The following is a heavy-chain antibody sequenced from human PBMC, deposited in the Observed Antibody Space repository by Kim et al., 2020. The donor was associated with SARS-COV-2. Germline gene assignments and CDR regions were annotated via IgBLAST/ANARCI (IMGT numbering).Heavy chain of an antibody. V-gene: IGHV1-3*01. J-gene: IGHJ1*01. CDR1: GYTLMNYA. D-gene: IGHD3-10*01. Sequence: ASVKVSCKASGYTLMNYAMHWVRQAPGQRLEWMGWINAGNDNTKYSQKFQDRVTITRDTSASTAYMELSSLRSEDTAVYYCARAGDYGSGSLPSLQHWGQGTLVTVSS. CDR2: INAGNDNT. CDR3: ARAGDYGSGSLPSLQH.